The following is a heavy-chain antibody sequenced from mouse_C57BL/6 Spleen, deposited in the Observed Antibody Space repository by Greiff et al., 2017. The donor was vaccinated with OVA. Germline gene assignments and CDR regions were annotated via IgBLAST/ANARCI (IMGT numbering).Heavy chain of an antibody. J-gene: IGHJ4*01. V-gene: IGHV1-81*01. Sequence: QVQLQQSGAELARSGASVKLSCKASGYTFPSYGMSWVKQRPGQGLEWIGEIYPTDGNTYYNEKFKGKATLTADKSSSTAYMELRSLTSEDDAVDFCARRGDGSSYEAMDYWGQGTSVTVSS. CDR1: GYTFPSYG. CDR3: ARRGDGSSYEAMDY. CDR2: IYPTDGNT. D-gene: IGHD1-1*01.